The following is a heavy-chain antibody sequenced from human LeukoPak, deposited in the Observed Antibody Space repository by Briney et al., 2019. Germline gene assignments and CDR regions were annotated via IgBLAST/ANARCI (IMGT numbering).Heavy chain of an antibody. V-gene: IGHV3-21*01. CDR2: TDSNGGCV. J-gene: IGHJ4*02. CDR3: AREYSRSLPLDF. CDR1: GFTFSSYA. D-gene: IGHD6-13*01. Sequence: GGSLRLSCAASGFTFSSYAMSWVRQAPGKGLEWVSSTDSNGGCVYYADSVKGRFTISRDNAKNSLFLQMNSLRAEDTAVYYCAREYSRSLPLDFWGQGTLVTVSS.